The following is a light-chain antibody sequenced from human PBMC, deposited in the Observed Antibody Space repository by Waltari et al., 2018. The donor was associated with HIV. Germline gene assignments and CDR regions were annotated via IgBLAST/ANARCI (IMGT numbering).Light chain of an antibody. CDR2: KSN. CDR3: AAWDDSLNEV. Sequence: QSVLTQPPSASGTPGQSVTISCSGSSCNVGTNAVNWYQPLPGTAPKLLIYKSNERSSGVPDRFSASKSGASASLAISGLQSEDEAVYYCAAWDDSLNEVFGGGTKLTVL. CDR1: SCNVGTNA. V-gene: IGLV1-44*01. J-gene: IGLJ3*02.